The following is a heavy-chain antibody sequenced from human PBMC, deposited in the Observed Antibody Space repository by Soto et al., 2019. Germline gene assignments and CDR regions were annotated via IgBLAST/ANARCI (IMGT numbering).Heavy chain of an antibody. CDR3: AKISTYYYDISGYYFEY. CDR2: ISGSGGLT. D-gene: IGHD3-22*01. CDR1: GFTFSDYA. V-gene: IGHV3-23*01. J-gene: IGHJ4*02. Sequence: EVQLLESGGGLVQPGGSLRLSCTPSGFTFSDYAMSWVRQAPGKGLEWVSTISGSGGLTYYADSVKGRFTISRDNSKSPLWLQMNSLRAEDTAVYYCAKISTYYYDISGYYFEYWGQGTLVTVSS.